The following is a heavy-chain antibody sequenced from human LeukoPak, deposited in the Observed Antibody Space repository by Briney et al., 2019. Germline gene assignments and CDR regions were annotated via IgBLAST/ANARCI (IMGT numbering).Heavy chain of an antibody. V-gene: IGHV4-34*01. J-gene: IGHJ4*02. CDR2: VNDSGSA. D-gene: IGHD2-15*01. Sequence: SGTLSLTCAVYGGSLSAYYWSWIRQPPGKGLEWIGEVNDSGSANYNPSLKSRVTMSVDTSKNQFSLKLSSVTAADTAVYYCARSPRYCSGGSCYFLHYWGQGTLVTVSS. CDR3: ARSPRYCSGGSCYFLHY. CDR1: GGSLSAYY.